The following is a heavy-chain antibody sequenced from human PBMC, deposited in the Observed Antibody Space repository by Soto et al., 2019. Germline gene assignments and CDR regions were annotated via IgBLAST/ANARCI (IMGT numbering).Heavy chain of an antibody. J-gene: IGHJ4*02. CDR1: GGSISSYY. V-gene: IGHV4-59*01. Sequence: SETLSLTCTVSGGSISSYYWSWIRQPPGKGLEWIGYIYYSGSTNYNPSLKSRVTISVDTSKNQFSLKLSSVTAADTAVYYCARSPSAYGSGRLGFYYWGQGSLVTVAS. CDR3: ARSPSAYGSGRLGFYY. CDR2: IYYSGST. D-gene: IGHD3-10*01.